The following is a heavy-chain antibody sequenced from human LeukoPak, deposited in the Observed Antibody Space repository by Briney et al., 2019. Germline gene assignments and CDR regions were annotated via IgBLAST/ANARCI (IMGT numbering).Heavy chain of an antibody. V-gene: IGHV1-69*13. J-gene: IGHJ3*02. CDR3: ARILEMATSPYDAFDI. Sequence: GASVKVSCKASGGTFSSYAISWVRQAPRQGLEWMGGIIPIFGTANYAQKFQGRVTITADESTSTAYMELSSLRSEDTAVYYCARILEMATSPYDAFDIWGQGTMVTVSS. CDR2: IIPIFGTA. D-gene: IGHD5-24*01. CDR1: GGTFSSYA.